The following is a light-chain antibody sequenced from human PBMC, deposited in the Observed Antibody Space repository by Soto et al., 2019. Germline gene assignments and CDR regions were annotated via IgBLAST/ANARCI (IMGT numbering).Light chain of an antibody. CDR3: QQYHDLPPFT. V-gene: IGKV1-33*01. Sequence: DIQMTQSPSSLSASVGDRVTITCQASQDIRKYLNWYQQKPGRAPKLLIYGASNLETGVPSRFSGSGYGTDFTVTIGSLQPEDIATYYCQQYHDLPPFTFGPGTKVVIK. CDR1: QDIRKY. J-gene: IGKJ3*01. CDR2: GAS.